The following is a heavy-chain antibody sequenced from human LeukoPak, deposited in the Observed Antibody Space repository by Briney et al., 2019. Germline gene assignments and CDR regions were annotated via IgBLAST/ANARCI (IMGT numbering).Heavy chain of an antibody. J-gene: IGHJ5*02. D-gene: IGHD1-26*01. CDR1: GGSISSTSNY. Sequence: MSSETLSLTCTVSGGSISSTSNYWGWIRQPPGKGLEWIGRIYSGGTTYYNPSLKSRVTISVDTSKNQFSLNLSSVTAADTAVYYCARVVIVGANPYNWFDPWGQGTLVTVSS. CDR3: ARVVIVGANPYNWFDP. CDR2: IYSGGTT. V-gene: IGHV4-39*07.